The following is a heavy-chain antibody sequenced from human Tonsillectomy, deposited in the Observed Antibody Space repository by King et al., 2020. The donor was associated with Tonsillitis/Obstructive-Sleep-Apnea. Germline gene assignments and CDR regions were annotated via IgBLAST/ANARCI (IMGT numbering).Heavy chain of an antibody. CDR3: ARPPINYDFWSGYWWSDR. Sequence: QLQESGPGLVKPSETLSLTCTVSGGSISSSSYYWGWIRQPPGKGLEWIGSIYYSGSTYYNPSLKSRVTISVDTSKNQFSLKLSSVTAADTAVYYCARPPINYDFWSGYWWSDRWAHGTLVTVAS. D-gene: IGHD3-3*01. CDR1: GGSISSSSYY. V-gene: IGHV4-39*01. CDR2: IYYSGST. J-gene: IGHJ5*02.